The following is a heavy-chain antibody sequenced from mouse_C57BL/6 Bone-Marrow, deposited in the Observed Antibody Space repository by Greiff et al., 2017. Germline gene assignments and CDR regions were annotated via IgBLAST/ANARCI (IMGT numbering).Heavy chain of an antibody. CDR2: ISDGGSYT. D-gene: IGHD1-1*01. CDR3: ARDSSPWFAY. V-gene: IGHV5-4*01. Sequence: EVKLVESGGGLVKPGGSLKLSCAASGFTFSSYAMSWVRQTPEKRLEWVATISDGGSYTYYPDNVKGRFTISRDNAKNNLYLQMSHLKSEDTAMYYCARDSSPWFAYWGQGTLVTVSA. CDR1: GFTFSSYA. J-gene: IGHJ3*01.